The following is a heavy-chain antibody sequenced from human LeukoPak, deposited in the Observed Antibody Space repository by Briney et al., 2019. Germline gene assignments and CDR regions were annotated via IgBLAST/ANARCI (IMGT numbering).Heavy chain of an antibody. CDR1: GACISSCY. Sequence: SETLSLTCSVSGACISSCYWSWIRQPPGKGLEWIGYLFHSGSTNYNPSLKSRVTISVDTSKNQFSLKLNSVTAADTAVYYCARAGASYSFDYWGQGTLVTVSS. V-gene: IGHV4-59*01. CDR3: ARAGASYSFDY. J-gene: IGHJ4*02. D-gene: IGHD2-21*01. CDR2: LFHSGST.